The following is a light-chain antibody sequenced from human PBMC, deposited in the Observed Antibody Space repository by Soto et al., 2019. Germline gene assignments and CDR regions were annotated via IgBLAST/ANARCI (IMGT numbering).Light chain of an antibody. CDR2: TAS. V-gene: IGKV3-15*01. CDR3: QQHANWPPLT. J-gene: IGKJ4*01. CDR1: QNVRDQ. Sequence: EVVMTRSPATLSVSPGERATLSCRASQNVRDQLVWYQQRPGQAPRLLIHTASTRATGIPARFSGSGSGTEFTLTISSLQSEDVAVYYCQQHANWPPLTFGGGTKVEIK.